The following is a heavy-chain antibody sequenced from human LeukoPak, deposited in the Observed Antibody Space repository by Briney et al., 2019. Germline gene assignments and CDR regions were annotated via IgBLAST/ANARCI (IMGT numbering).Heavy chain of an antibody. CDR2: ISSSGSTI. CDR1: GFTFSDYY. J-gene: IGHJ6*03. V-gene: IGHV3-11*01. Sequence: GGSLRLSCAASGFTFSDYYMSWIRQAPGKGLEWVSYISSSGSTIYYADSVKGRFTISRDNAKNSLYLQMNSLRAEDTAVYYCARERVVVVTAAILDYYYYYMDLWGKGTTVTVSS. D-gene: IGHD2-2*02. CDR3: ARERVVVVTAAILDYYYYYMDL.